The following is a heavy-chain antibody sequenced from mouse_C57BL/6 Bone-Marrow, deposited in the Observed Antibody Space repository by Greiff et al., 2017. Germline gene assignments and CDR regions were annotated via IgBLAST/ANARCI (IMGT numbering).Heavy chain of an antibody. CDR2: IYPGSGNT. D-gene: IGHD1-1*01. CDR1: GYTFTDYY. CDR3: ARGGILYYGSSLAWFAY. V-gene: IGHV1-76*01. J-gene: IGHJ3*01. Sequence: QVQLQQSGAELVRPGASVKLSCKASGYTFTDYYINWVKQRPGQGLEWIARIYPGSGNTYYNEKFKGKATLTAEKSSSTAYMQLSSLTSEDSAVYFCARGGILYYGSSLAWFAYWGQGTLVTVSA.